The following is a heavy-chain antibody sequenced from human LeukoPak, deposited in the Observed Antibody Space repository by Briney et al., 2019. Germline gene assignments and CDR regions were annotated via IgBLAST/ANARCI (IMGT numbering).Heavy chain of an antibody. CDR1: GFTFSNAW. V-gene: IGHV3-15*01. CDR3: TTGYYGSGSFYYYYGMDV. D-gene: IGHD3-10*01. J-gene: IGHJ6*02. CDR2: IKSKTDGGTT. Sequence: GGSLRLSCAASGFTFSNAWMSWVRQAPGKGLEWVGRIKSKTDGGTTDYAAPVKGRFTISRDDSKNTLYLQMNSLKTEDIAVYYCTTGYYGSGSFYYYYGMDVWGQGTTVTVSS.